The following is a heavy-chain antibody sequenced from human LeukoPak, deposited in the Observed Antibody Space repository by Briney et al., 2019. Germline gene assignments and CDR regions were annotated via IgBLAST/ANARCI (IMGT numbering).Heavy chain of an antibody. J-gene: IGHJ4*02. V-gene: IGHV3-30*03. CDR3: ARRSLFPYYYDSSGSLDY. D-gene: IGHD3-22*01. CDR1: GFTFSSYG. CDR2: ISYDGSNK. Sequence: GGSLRLSCAASGFTFSSYGMHWVRQAPGKGLEWVAVISYDGSNKYYADSVKGRFTISRDNSKNTLYLQMNSLRAEDTAVYYCARRSLFPYYYDSSGSLDYWGQGTLVTVSS.